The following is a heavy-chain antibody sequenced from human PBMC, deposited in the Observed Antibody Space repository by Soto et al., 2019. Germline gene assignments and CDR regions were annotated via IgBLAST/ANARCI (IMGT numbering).Heavy chain of an antibody. D-gene: IGHD3-9*01. CDR3: ARDDILTGYYHNWFDH. CDR2: ISAYNGNT. Sequence: ASVKVSCKASGYTFTSYGISWVRQAPGQGLEWMGWISAYNGNTNYAQKLQGRVTMTTDTSTSTAYMELRSLRSDDTAVYYCARDDILTGYYHNWFDHWAQGTLVTVSS. J-gene: IGHJ5*02. CDR1: GYTFTSYG. V-gene: IGHV1-18*01.